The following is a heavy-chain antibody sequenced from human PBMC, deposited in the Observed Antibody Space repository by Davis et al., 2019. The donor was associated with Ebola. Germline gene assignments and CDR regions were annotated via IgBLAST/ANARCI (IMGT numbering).Heavy chain of an antibody. CDR2: IIPIFGTA. CDR1: GYTFTSYG. CDR3: ARRSEWGLRLDFWSGSPGGLDY. J-gene: IGHJ4*02. V-gene: IGHV1-69*13. D-gene: IGHD3-3*01. Sequence: SVKVSCKASGYTFTSYGISWVRQAPGQGLEWMGGIIPIFGTANYAQKFQGRVTITADESTSTVYMELSSLRSEDTAVYYCARRSEWGLRLDFWSGSPGGLDYWGQGTLVTVSS.